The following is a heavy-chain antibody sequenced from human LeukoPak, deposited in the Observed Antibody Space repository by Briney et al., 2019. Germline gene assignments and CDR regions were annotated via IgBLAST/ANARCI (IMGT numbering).Heavy chain of an antibody. CDR2: INHSGST. D-gene: IGHD1-14*01. J-gene: IGHJ5*02. Sequence: SETLSLTCAVYGGSFSGYYWSWIRQPPGKRLEWIGEINHSGSTNYNPSLKSRVTISVDTSKNQFSLQLSSVTAADTAVYYCASRRTPPRNWFDPWGQGTLVTVSS. CDR3: ASRRTPPRNWFDP. CDR1: GGSFSGYY. V-gene: IGHV4-34*01.